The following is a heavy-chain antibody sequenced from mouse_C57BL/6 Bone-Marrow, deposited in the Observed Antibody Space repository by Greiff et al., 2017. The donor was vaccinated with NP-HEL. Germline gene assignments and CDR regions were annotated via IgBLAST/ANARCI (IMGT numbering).Heavy chain of an antibody. V-gene: IGHV1-59*01. D-gene: IGHD1-1*01. CDR1: GYTFTSYW. Sequence: VQLQQPGAELVRPGTSVKLSCKASGYTFTSYWMHWVKQRPGQGLEWIGVIDPSDSYTNYNQKFQGKATLTVDTSSRTAYMQRSSLTSEDSAVYYCGSYYGPYCYAMDYWGQGTSVTDSS. CDR2: IDPSDSYT. CDR3: GSYYGPYCYAMDY. J-gene: IGHJ4*01.